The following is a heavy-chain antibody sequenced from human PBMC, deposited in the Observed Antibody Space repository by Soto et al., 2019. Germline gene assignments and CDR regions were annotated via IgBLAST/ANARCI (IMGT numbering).Heavy chain of an antibody. CDR3: AKDGMATYYYYGMDV. CDR2: ISGSGGST. CDR1: GFTFSSYA. D-gene: IGHD1-20*01. J-gene: IGHJ6*02. V-gene: IGHV3-23*04. Sequence: VQLVESGGGVVQPGRSLRLSCAASGFTFSSYAMSWVRQAPGKGLEWVSAISGSGGSTYYADSVKGRFTISRDNSKNTLYLQMNSLRAEDTAVYYCAKDGMATYYYYGMDVWGQGTTVTVSS.